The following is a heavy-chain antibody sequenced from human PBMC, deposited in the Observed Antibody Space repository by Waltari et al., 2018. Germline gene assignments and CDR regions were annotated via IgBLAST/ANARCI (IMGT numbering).Heavy chain of an antibody. D-gene: IGHD2-2*01. CDR2: INNIGST. J-gene: IGHJ6*02. CDR3: ARVCSSTSCPYDYGMDV. CDR1: GGSFSGYY. V-gene: IGHV4-34*01. Sequence: QVQLQQWGAGLLKPSETLSLTCAVYGGSFSGYYWSWIRPPPGRGLGWIGEINNIGSTNYTPSLKCRSTRSVDTSNNQFYLKLSSVTAADTGVYYCARVCSSTSCPYDYGMDVWGQGTTVTVSS.